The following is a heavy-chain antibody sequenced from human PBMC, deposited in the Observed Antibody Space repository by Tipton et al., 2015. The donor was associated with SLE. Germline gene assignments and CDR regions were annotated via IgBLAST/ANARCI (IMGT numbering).Heavy chain of an antibody. CDR1: GFTFSSYS. V-gene: IGHV3-48*01. Sequence: SLRLSCAASGFTFSSYSMNWVRQAPGKGLEWVSYISGSSNTIYYADSVKGRFIISRDNSKNTLYLQMNSLRAQDTALYYCAKIISVFQGVDYWGQGTLVTVSS. CDR3: AKIISVFQGVDY. CDR2: ISGSSNTI. D-gene: IGHD3-10*01. J-gene: IGHJ4*02.